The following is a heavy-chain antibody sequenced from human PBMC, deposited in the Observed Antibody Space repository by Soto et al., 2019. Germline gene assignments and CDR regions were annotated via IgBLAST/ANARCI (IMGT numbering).Heavy chain of an antibody. V-gene: IGHV4-31*03. CDR3: ARGGYCSGCSCYRDAFDI. CDR2: IYYSGST. D-gene: IGHD2-15*01. Sequence: QVQLQESGPGLVKPSQTLSLTCTVSGGSISSGGYYWSWIRQHPGKGLEWIGYIYYSGSTYYNPSLKSRVTISVDTSKHQFSLKLSSVTAADTAVYYCARGGYCSGCSCYRDAFDIWGQGTMVTVSS. CDR1: GGSISSGGYY. J-gene: IGHJ3*02.